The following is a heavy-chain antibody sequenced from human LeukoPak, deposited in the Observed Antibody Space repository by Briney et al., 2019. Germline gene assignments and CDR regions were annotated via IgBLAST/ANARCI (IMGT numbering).Heavy chain of an antibody. V-gene: IGHV3-30*18. CDR1: GFTLSSYS. CDR2: ISYDGSNK. Sequence: GGSLRLSCAASGFTLSSYSMNWVRQAPGKGLEWVAVISYDGSNKYYADSVKGRFTISRDNSKNTLYLQMNSLRAEDTAVYYCAKDGKGENSSGYYYPSYYYGMDVWGQGTTVTVSS. CDR3: AKDGKGENSSGYYYPSYYYGMDV. D-gene: IGHD3-22*01. J-gene: IGHJ6*02.